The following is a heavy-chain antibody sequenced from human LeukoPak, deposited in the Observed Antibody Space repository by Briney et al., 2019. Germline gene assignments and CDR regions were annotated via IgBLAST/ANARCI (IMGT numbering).Heavy chain of an antibody. CDR2: INSEGGRT. CDR3: VKGDNYYYYYGMDV. J-gene: IGHJ6*02. Sequence: QXPGKGXXXXXXINSEGGRTYYADSVKGRFSISRDNSKNTLWLQMGSLRPEDTAVYYCVKGDNYYYYYGMDVWGQGTTVTVSS. V-gene: IGHV3-64D*06.